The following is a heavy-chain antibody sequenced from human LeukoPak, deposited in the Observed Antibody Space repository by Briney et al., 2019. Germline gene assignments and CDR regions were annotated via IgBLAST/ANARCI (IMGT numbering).Heavy chain of an antibody. CDR3: ATGYSSSWLDGYYYYGMDV. CDR2: INHSGST. J-gene: IGHJ6*04. CDR1: GGSFSGYY. V-gene: IGHV4-34*01. Sequence: SETLSLTCAVYGGSFSGYYWSWIRQPPGKGLEWIGEINHSGSTNYNPSLKSRVTISVDTSKNQFSLKLSSVTAADTAVYYCATGYSSSWLDGYYYYGMDVWSKGTTVTVSS. D-gene: IGHD6-13*01.